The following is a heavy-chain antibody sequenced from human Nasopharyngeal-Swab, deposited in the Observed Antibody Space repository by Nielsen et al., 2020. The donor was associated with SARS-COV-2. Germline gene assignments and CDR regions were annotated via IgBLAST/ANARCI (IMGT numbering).Heavy chain of an antibody. D-gene: IGHD6-19*01. CDR3: AKDIGYSSGLWDY. J-gene: IGHJ4*02. V-gene: IGHV3-9*01. CDR1: GFTFDDYA. CDR2: ISWNSGSI. Sequence: SLKISCAASGFTFDDYAMHWVRQAPGKGPEWVSGISWNSGSIGYADSVKGRFTISRDNAKNSLYLQMNSLRAEDTALYYCAKDIGYSSGLWDYWGQGTLVTVSS.